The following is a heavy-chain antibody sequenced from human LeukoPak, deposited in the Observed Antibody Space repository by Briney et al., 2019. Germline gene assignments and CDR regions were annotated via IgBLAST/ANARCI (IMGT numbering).Heavy chain of an antibody. D-gene: IGHD5-18*01. J-gene: IGHJ4*02. CDR1: GFTVSSNY. CDR3: ARGGYRLSVTFDY. CDR2: IYSGGST. Sequence: GGFLRLSCAASGFTVSSNYMSWVRQAPGKGLEWVSVIYSGGSTYYADSVKGRFTISRDTSKNTLYLQMNSLRAEDTAVYYCARGGYRLSVTFDYWGQGTLVTVSS. V-gene: IGHV3-66*02.